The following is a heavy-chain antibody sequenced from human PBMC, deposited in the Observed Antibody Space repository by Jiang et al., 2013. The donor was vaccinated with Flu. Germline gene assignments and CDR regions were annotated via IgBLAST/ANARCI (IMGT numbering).Heavy chain of an antibody. CDR3: ARDGWADNAFDI. V-gene: IGHV3-33*01. CDR2: IWYDGSNK. J-gene: IGHJ3*02. D-gene: IGHD2-15*01. Sequence: PGKGLEWVAVIWYDGSNKYYADSVKGRFTISRDNSKNTLYLQMNSLRAEDTAVYYCARDGWADNAFDIWGQGTMVTVSS.